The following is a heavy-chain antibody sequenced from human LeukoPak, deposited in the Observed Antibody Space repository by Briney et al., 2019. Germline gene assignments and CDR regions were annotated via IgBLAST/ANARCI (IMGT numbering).Heavy chain of an antibody. CDR2: ISGSGGST. CDR3: ARDSSVGYYFDY. CDR1: GFTFSSYA. D-gene: IGHD4-23*01. V-gene: IGHV3-23*01. J-gene: IGHJ4*02. Sequence: PGGSLRLSCAASGFTFSSYAMSRVRQAPGKGQEWVSAISGSGGSTYYADSVKGRFTISRDNSKNTLYLQMNSLRAEDTAVYYCARDSSVGYYFDYWGQGTLVTVSS.